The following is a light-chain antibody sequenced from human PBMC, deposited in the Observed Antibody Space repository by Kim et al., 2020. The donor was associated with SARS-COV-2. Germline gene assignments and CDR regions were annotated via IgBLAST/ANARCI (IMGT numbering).Light chain of an antibody. CDR1: KLGDKY. J-gene: IGLJ3*02. CDR3: QAWDSSLGV. V-gene: IGLV3-1*01. Sequence: SYELTQPPSVSVSPGQTASIPCSGDKLGDKYACWYQQKSGQSPVLVIYQDSKRPSGIPERFSGSNSGNTATLTISGTQAMDEADYYCQAWDSSLGVFGGG. CDR2: QDS.